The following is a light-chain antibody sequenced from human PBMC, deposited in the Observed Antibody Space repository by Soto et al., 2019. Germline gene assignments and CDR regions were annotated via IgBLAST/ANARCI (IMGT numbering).Light chain of an antibody. J-gene: IGLJ3*02. CDR2: EVS. CDR1: DSDVGTYDF. CDR3: SSYVGNNNLL. Sequence: QSALAQPPSASGSPGQSVTITCTGADSDVGTYDFVSWYQHQPGKAPKFLIYEVSKRPFGVPDRFSGSKSGNTAPLTVSVHQAEDEADYYCSSYVGNNNLLFGGGTKLTVL. V-gene: IGLV2-8*01.